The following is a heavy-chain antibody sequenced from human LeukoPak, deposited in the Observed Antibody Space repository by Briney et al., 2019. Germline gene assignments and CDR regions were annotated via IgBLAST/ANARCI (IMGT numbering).Heavy chain of an antibody. Sequence: PGRSLRLSCAASGFTFSSYGMHWVRQAPGKGLEWVAVIWYDGSNKYYADSVKGRFTISRDNSKNTLYLQMNSLRAEDTAVYYCARDGSPYYDFWSGSFWFDPWGQGTLVTVSS. CDR3: ARDGSPYYDFWSGSFWFDP. CDR1: GFTFSSYG. CDR2: IWYDGSNK. D-gene: IGHD3-3*01. J-gene: IGHJ5*02. V-gene: IGHV3-33*01.